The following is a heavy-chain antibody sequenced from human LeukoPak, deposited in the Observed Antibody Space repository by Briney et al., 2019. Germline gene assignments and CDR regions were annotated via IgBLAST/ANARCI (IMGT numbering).Heavy chain of an antibody. Sequence: PGGSLRLSCAVSGFTFSSYGMHWVRQAPGKGLVGVAFIRYDGSNKYYADSGKGRFTSSRDNSKNKLYLQMNSLRAEDTAVYYCAKDNYYGSGSYYNGGFLFDYWGQGTLVTVSS. J-gene: IGHJ4*02. CDR1: GFTFSSYG. V-gene: IGHV3-30*02. D-gene: IGHD3-10*01. CDR2: IRYDGSNK. CDR3: AKDNYYGSGSYYNGGFLFDY.